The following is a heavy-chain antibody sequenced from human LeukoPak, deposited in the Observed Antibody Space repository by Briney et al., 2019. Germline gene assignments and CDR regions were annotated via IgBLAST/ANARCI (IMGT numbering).Heavy chain of an antibody. D-gene: IGHD3-22*01. CDR2: INHSGST. V-gene: IGHV4-34*01. Sequence: SETLSLTCAVYGGSFSGYYWSWIRQPPGKGLEWIGEINHSGSTNYNPSLKSRVTISVDTSKNQFSLKLSSVTAADTAVYYCARANRGGDYYDSSGKPYGMDVWGQGTTVTVSS. CDR3: ARANRGGDYYDSSGKPYGMDV. CDR1: GGSFSGYY. J-gene: IGHJ6*02.